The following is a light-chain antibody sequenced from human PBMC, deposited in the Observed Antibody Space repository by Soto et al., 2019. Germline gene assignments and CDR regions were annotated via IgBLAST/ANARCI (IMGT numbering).Light chain of an antibody. CDR2: DVS. V-gene: IGLV2-14*01. CDR1: SSDVGSYHY. CDR3: SSYTTTSTPYV. J-gene: IGLJ1*01. Sequence: QSALTQPASVSGSPGQSITISCTGTSSDVGSYHYVSWYQQHPGKAPKLMIYDVSDRPSGISNRFSGSKSGNTASLTISGLQAEDEADYYCSSYTTTSTPYVFGTGTKLTVL.